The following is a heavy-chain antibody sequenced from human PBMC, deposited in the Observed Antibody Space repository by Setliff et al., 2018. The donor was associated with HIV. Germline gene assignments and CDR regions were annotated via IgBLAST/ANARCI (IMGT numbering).Heavy chain of an antibody. CDR2: INQDGNEK. V-gene: IGHV3-7*01. D-gene: IGHD1-26*01. CDR3: ARDTPNIGIDH. J-gene: IGHJ4*02. CDR1: GFTFTSYW. Sequence: GSLRLSFAASGFTFTSYWMIWVRQAPGKGLEWVANINQDGNEKNYVDSVKGRFTISRDNTKNSLCLQMDSLRAEDTAVYYCARDTPNIGIDHWGQGILVTVSS.